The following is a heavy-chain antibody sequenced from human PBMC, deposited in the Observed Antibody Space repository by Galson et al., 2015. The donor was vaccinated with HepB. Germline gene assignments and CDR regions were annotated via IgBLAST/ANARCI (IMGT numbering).Heavy chain of an antibody. V-gene: IGHV3-23*01. Sequence: SLRLSCAASGFTFSSYAMSWVRHAPGKGLEWVSAISGSGGSTYYADSVKGRFTISRDNSKNTLYLQMNSLRAEDTAVYYCAKRGNYYDSSGYWFYKLGEPGAEYFQHWGQGTLVTVSS. CDR3: AKRGNYYDSSGYWFYKLGEPGAEYFQH. J-gene: IGHJ1*01. CDR2: ISGSGGST. D-gene: IGHD3-22*01. CDR1: GFTFSSYA.